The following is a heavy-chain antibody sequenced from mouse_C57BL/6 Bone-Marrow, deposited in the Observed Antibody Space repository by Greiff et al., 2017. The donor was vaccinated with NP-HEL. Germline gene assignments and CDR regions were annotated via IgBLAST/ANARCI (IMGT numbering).Heavy chain of an antibody. V-gene: IGHV1-19*01. J-gene: IGHJ3*01. Sequence: VQLQQSGPVLVKPGASVKMSCKASGYTFTDYYMNWVKQSHGKSLEWIGVINPYNGGTSYNQKFKGKATLTVDKSSSTACMELNSLTSEDSAVYYCAGAPYGSSPFAYWGQGTLVTVSA. CDR3: AGAPYGSSPFAY. CDR1: GYTFTDYY. D-gene: IGHD1-1*01. CDR2: INPYNGGT.